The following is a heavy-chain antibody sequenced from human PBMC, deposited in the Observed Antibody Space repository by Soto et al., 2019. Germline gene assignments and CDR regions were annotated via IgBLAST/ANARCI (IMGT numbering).Heavy chain of an antibody. Sequence: GGSLRLSCAASGFTFSSYAMSWVRQAPGKGLEWVSAISGSGGSTYYADSVKGRFTISRDNSKNTLYLQMNSLRAEDTAVYYCARDRIYCTNGVCYRSVLDYWGQGTLVTVSS. CDR1: GFTFSSYA. V-gene: IGHV3-23*01. D-gene: IGHD2-8*01. J-gene: IGHJ4*02. CDR3: ARDRIYCTNGVCYRSVLDY. CDR2: ISGSGGST.